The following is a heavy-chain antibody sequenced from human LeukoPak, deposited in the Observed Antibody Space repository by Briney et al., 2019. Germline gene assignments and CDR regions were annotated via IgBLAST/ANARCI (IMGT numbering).Heavy chain of an antibody. CDR1: GFTVSSNY. D-gene: IGHD5-18*01. V-gene: IGHV3-66*01. CDR3: AKGYSYGTGDFDY. Sequence: GGSLRLSCTASGFTVSSNYMSWVRQAPGKGLEWVSVIYSGGSTYYADSVKGRFTISRDNSKNTLYLQMNSLRAEDSAVYYCAKGYSYGTGDFDYWGQGTLVTVSS. CDR2: IYSGGST. J-gene: IGHJ4*02.